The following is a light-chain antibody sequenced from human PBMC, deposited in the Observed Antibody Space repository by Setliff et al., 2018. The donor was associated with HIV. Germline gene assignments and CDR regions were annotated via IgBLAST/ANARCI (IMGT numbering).Light chain of an antibody. V-gene: IGLV2-14*03. CDR1: TSDIGSYNY. CDR3: SSYTSRTPLYV. CDR2: GVT. J-gene: IGLJ1*01. Sequence: QSALTQPASVSGSAGQSITISCTGTTSDIGSYNYVSWYQQHPGKAPKLMISGVTNRPSGVSNRFSGSKSGNAASLTISGLQAEDEADYYCSSYTSRTPLYVFGTGTKVTVL.